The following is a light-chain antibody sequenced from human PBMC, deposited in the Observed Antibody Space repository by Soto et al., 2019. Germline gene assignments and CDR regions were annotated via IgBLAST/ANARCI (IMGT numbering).Light chain of an antibody. J-gene: IGLJ3*02. Sequence: QSVLTQPASVSGSPGQSITISCTGTSSDVGAYNLVSWYQHHPGRAPKLFIFDVSDRPSGVSNRFSGSKSGNTASLTISGFQAEDEAFYYCSSYTNTTTLVFGGGTKLTVL. CDR3: SSYTNTTTLV. V-gene: IGLV2-14*02. CDR1: SSDVGAYNL. CDR2: DVS.